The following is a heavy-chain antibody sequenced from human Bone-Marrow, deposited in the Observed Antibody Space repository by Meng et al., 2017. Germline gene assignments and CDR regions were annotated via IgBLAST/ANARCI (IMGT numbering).Heavy chain of an antibody. CDR1: GGSFSGYY. CDR2: INHSGST. J-gene: IGHJ4*02. Sequence: QVQLQQWGAGLLKPSETMSLTCAGFGGSFSGYYWSWIRQPPGKGLEWIGEINHSGSTNYNPSLKSRVTISVDTSKNQFSLKLSSVTAADTAVYYCARTRGYSYGYYGYWGQGTLVTVSS. V-gene: IGHV4-34*01. D-gene: IGHD5-18*01. CDR3: ARTRGYSYGYYGY.